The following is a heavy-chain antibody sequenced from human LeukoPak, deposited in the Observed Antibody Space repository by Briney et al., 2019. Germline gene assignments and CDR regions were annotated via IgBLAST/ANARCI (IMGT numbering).Heavy chain of an antibody. Sequence: GGSLRLSCAASGFTFSSYSMNWVRQAPGKGLEWVSYISSSSSTIYYADSVKDRFTISRDNAKNSLYLQMNSLRDEDTAVYYCARGDRIDYDILTGDFDYWGQGTLVTVSS. V-gene: IGHV3-48*02. CDR3: ARGDRIDYDILTGDFDY. J-gene: IGHJ4*02. CDR2: ISSSSSTI. D-gene: IGHD3-9*01. CDR1: GFTFSSYS.